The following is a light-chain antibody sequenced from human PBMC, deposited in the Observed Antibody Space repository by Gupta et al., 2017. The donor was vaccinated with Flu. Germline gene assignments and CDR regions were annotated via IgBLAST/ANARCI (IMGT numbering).Light chain of an antibody. CDR2: EVS. CDR1: SSDIGTYNY. J-gene: IGLJ1*01. V-gene: IGLV2-14*01. Sequence: SXXGTSSDIGTYNYVSWYRQHPGKAPKLMIYEVSNRPSGVSNRFSGSKSGNTASLTISGLQAEDEADYYCSSYIGNNTYVFATGTKVTVL. CDR3: SSYIGNNTYV.